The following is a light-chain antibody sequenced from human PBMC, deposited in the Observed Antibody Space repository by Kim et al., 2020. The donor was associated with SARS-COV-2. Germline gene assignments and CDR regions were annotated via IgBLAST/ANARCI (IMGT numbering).Light chain of an antibody. J-gene: IGLJ2*01. CDR2: EVT. Sequence: PGQTITISCTGISIGVCSSNLYHWYQQHPGKAPHLIIYEVTKRPAGVSNRFSGSKSGNTASLTISGLQAEDEADYYCCSYVGTYVVFGGGTQLTVL. CDR1: SIGVCSSNL. V-gene: IGLV2-23*02. CDR3: CSYVGTYVV.